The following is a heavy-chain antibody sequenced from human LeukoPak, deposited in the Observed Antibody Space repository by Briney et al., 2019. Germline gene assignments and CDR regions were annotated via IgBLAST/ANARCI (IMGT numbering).Heavy chain of an antibody. CDR3: AKEGHGSSLDY. CDR2: ISYDGSNK. V-gene: IGHV3-30*18. D-gene: IGHD6-13*01. J-gene: IGHJ4*02. CDR1: GFTFSSYG. Sequence: GGSLRLSCAASGFTFSSYGMHWVRRAPGKGLEWVAVISYDGSNKYYADSVKGRFTISRDNSKNTLYLQMNSLRAGDTAVYYCAKEGHGSSLDYWGQGTLVTVSS.